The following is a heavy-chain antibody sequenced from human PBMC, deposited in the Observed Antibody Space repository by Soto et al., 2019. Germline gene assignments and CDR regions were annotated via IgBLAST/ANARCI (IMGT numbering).Heavy chain of an antibody. CDR1: GFTFSDYG. CDR3: ARDPSHGSGSYLDY. V-gene: IGHV3-33*01. Sequence: GGSLRLSCAASGFTFSDYGMHWVRQAPGKGLEWVAVIWFDGSNKYYADSVKGRFTLSRDNSKNTLYLQMNGPRAEDTAVFYCARDPSHGSGSYLDYWGQGTPVTVSS. CDR2: IWFDGSNK. D-gene: IGHD3-10*01. J-gene: IGHJ4*02.